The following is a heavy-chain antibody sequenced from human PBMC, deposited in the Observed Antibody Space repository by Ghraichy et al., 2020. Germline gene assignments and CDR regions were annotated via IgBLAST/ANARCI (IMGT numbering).Heavy chain of an antibody. D-gene: IGHD1-26*01. Sequence: GESLNISCAASGFIFSNAWMSWVRQAPGKGLEWVGRIKSKTDGETTDYAAPVKGRFTISRDDSKNTLYIEMNSLKTEDTAVYFCTTDSGYGIVGARVLYWGQGTLVTVSS. CDR1: GFIFSNAW. CDR2: IKSKTDGETT. J-gene: IGHJ4*02. CDR3: TTDSGYGIVGARVLY. V-gene: IGHV3-15*01.